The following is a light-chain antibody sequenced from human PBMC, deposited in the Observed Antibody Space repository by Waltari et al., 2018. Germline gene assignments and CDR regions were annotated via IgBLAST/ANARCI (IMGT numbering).Light chain of an antibody. Sequence: VVTPSPGPLSSSSGGRATISCRASESVSKYLAWYQQRPGQAPRLLIHAASNRATGIPDRFSGSGSGTDFTLTISRLEPEDFAVYYCQLYVGLPVTFGQGTKVEIK. V-gene: IGKV3-20*01. CDR1: ESVSKY. CDR3: QLYVGLPVT. J-gene: IGKJ1*01. CDR2: AAS.